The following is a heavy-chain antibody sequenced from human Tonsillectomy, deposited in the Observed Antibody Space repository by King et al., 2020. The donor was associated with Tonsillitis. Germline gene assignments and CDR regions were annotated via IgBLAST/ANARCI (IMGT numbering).Heavy chain of an antibody. CDR2: IYYSGST. J-gene: IGHJ4*02. Sequence: VQLQESGPGLVKPSETLSLTCTVSGCSISSYYWSWIRQPPGKGLEWIGYIYYSGSTHYNPPLKSRVTISAETSKNQFSLKLSSVTAADTAVYYSARGVYENVDYWRQGTLVTVSS. CDR1: GCSISSYY. D-gene: IGHD3-3*01. V-gene: IGHV4-59*01. CDR3: ARGVYENVDY.